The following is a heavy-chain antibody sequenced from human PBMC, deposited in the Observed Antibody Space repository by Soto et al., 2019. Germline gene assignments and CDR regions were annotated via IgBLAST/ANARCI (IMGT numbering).Heavy chain of an antibody. Sequence: GGSLRLSCVASGLTFSNSYMHWVRQAPGKGLAWVSHINSEGTATTYADSVKGRFTVSRDNARNTLFLQLTSLRAEDTAVYYCARSQVGRPLDVWGPGTTVTVSS. CDR3: ARSQVGRPLDV. CDR2: INSEGTAT. CDR1: GLTFSNSY. D-gene: IGHD1-26*01. J-gene: IGHJ6*02. V-gene: IGHV3-74*01.